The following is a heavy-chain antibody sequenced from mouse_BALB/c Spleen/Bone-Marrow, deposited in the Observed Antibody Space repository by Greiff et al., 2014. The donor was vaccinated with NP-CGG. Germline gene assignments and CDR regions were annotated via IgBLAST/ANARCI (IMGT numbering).Heavy chain of an antibody. Sequence: VKLLESGAELVRPGASVKLSCKALGYTLTDYEMHWVKQTPVHGLEWIGAIHPGSGGTANNQKFKGKAKLTADKSSSTAYMELSSLTSEDSAVYYCTRGGLRGAGFAYWGQGTLVTVSA. J-gene: IGHJ3*01. CDR2: IHPGSGGT. CDR3: TRGGLRGAGFAY. V-gene: IGHV1-15*01. CDR1: GYTLTDYE. D-gene: IGHD2-4*01.